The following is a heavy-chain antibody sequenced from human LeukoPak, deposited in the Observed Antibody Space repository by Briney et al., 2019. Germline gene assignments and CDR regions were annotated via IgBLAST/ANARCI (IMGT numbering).Heavy chain of an antibody. V-gene: IGHV3-20*04. Sequence: PGGSLRLSCAASGFTFDDCGMSWVRQAPGKGLEWVSGINWNGGSTGYADSVKGRFTISRDNAKNSLYLQMNSLRAEDTALYYCARVDDIAIFGVVIGWGQGALVTVSS. D-gene: IGHD3-3*01. CDR2: INWNGGST. CDR1: GFTFDDCG. J-gene: IGHJ4*02. CDR3: ARVDDIAIFGVVIG.